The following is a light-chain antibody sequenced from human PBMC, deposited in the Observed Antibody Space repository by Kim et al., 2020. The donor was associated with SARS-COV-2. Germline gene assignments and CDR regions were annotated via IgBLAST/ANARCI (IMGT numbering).Light chain of an antibody. V-gene: IGKV1-39*01. Sequence: SVRDRLTITCPASQTISTYLNWYQHSPGKAPKPLIYAASTLQSGVPSRFSGSGSGTDFTLTISSLQPEDSATYYCQQSYITPLTRGGGTKVDIK. CDR3: QQSYITPLT. CDR1: QTISTY. J-gene: IGKJ4*02. CDR2: AAS.